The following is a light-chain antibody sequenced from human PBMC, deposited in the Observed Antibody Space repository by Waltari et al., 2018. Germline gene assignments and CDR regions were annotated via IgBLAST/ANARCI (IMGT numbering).Light chain of an antibody. Sequence: DILMTQSPSTLSASVGDRVTITCRASQSINTYLAWYQQKPGKAPKLLIYGACTLESGVPGRFSGTGSGTEFTLTISSLQPDDFATYYCQRYNSYANTFGQGTKVDIK. CDR3: QRYNSYANT. J-gene: IGKJ2*01. V-gene: IGKV1-5*01. CDR2: GAC. CDR1: QSINTY.